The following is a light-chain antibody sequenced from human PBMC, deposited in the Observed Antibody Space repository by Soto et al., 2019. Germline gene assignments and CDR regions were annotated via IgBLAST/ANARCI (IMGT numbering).Light chain of an antibody. CDR1: QSVSSN. Sequence: EIVMTQSPATLSVSPGERATLSCRASQSVSSNLAWYQQNPGQAPRHLIYGASTRATGIPARFSGSGSGTEFTRTISSLQSEDFAIYFCQQYHNWPPDRTCVQGTKVEIK. CDR3: QQYHNWPPDRT. J-gene: IGKJ1*01. V-gene: IGKV3-15*01. CDR2: GAS.